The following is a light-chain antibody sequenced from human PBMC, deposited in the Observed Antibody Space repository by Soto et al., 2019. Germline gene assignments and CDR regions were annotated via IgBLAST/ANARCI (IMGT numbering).Light chain of an antibody. J-gene: IGKJ1*01. CDR2: GAS. V-gene: IGKV3-20*01. Sequence: EIVLTQSPGTLSLSPGERATLSCRASQSVSHSYLAWYQQKPGQAPRLLIYGASNRATGIPDRFSGSGSGTDFTLTIRRIEPEDFAMYYCQQYGDSPQTFGQGTKV. CDR1: QSVSHSY. CDR3: QQYGDSPQT.